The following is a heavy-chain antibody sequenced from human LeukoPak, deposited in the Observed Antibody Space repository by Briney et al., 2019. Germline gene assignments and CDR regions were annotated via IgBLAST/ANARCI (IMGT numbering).Heavy chain of an antibody. CDR2: ISDSGST. D-gene: IGHD5-18*01. CDR3: ARGAYSYRFDY. Sequence: PSETLSLTCTVSGGSINFYYWSWIRQPPGKGLEWIGYISDSGSTNYNPSLKSRVTISVDTSKNQFSLRLTSVTAADTAVYYCARGAYSYRFDYWGPGTLVTVSS. V-gene: IGHV4-59*08. J-gene: IGHJ4*02. CDR1: GGSINFYY.